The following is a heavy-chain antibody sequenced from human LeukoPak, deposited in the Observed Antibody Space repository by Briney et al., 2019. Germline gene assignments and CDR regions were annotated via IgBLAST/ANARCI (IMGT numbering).Heavy chain of an antibody. D-gene: IGHD3-10*01. CDR2: IRSKAYGGTT. V-gene: IGHV3-49*04. Sequence: GGSLRLSCTASGFTFSNHGMDWVRQAPGKGLEWVGFIRSKAYGGTTEYAASVKGRFTISRDDSKSIAYLQMNSLKTEDTAVYYCTRVAYYYGSGSYYNEGLDFGYWGQGTLVTVSS. J-gene: IGHJ4*02. CDR3: TRVAYYYGSGSYYNEGLDFGY. CDR1: GFTFSNHG.